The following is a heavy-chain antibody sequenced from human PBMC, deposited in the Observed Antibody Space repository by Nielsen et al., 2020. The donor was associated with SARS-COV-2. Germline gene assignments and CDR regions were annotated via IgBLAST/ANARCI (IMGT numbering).Heavy chain of an antibody. J-gene: IGHJ6*02. CDR1: GFTFSSYS. D-gene: IGHD2-15*01. CDR2: IKSDGTKT. V-gene: IGHV3-74*01. Sequence: GESLKISCAASGFTFSSYSMHWVRQGPGKGLVWVSHIKSDGTKTTYADSVKGRFIISRDNAKNTVYLQMNSLRAEDTAVYYCARVSLNADYYYGMDVWGQGTTVTVSS. CDR3: ARVSLNADYYYGMDV.